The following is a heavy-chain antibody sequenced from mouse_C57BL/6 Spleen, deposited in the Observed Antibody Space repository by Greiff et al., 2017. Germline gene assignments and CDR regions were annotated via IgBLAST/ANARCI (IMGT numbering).Heavy chain of an antibody. V-gene: IGHV1-82*01. D-gene: IGHD2-2*01. CDR2: IYPGDGDT. Sequence: VKLMESGPELVKPGASVKISCKASGYAFSSSWMNWVKQRPGKGLEWIGRIYPGDGDTNYNGKFKGKATLTADKSSSTAYMQLSSLTSEDSAVYFCARGYYGYDAASDYWGQGTTLTVSS. CDR1: GYAFSSSW. CDR3: ARGYYGYDAASDY. J-gene: IGHJ2*01.